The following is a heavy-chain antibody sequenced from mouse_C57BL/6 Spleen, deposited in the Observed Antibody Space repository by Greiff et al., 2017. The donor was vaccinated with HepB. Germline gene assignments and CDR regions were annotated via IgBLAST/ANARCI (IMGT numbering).Heavy chain of an antibody. Sequence: EVKLMESGGGLVKPGGSLKLSCAASGFTFSDYGMHWVRQAPEKGLEWVAYISSGSSTIYYADTVKGRFTISRDNAKSTLFLQMTSLRSEDTAMYYCARSSDVGYYAMDYWGQGTSVTVSS. J-gene: IGHJ4*01. CDR2: ISSGSSTI. CDR1: GFTFSDYG. V-gene: IGHV5-17*01. CDR3: ARSSDVGYYAMDY.